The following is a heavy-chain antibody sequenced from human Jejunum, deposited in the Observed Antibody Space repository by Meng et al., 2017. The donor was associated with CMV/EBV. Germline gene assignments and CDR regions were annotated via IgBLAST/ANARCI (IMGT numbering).Heavy chain of an antibody. CDR2: IYTDGSRT. CDR1: GFTFSHFW. D-gene: IGHD2-15*01. J-gene: IGHJ5*01. CDR3: ARGRPFDF. V-gene: IGHV3-74*01. Sequence: SFATSGFTFSHFWMHWVRQAPGKGLEWVSFIYTDGSRTIDADSVKGRFTISRDNAKNTLYLEMSSLRAEDTAVYYCARGRPFDFWGQGTLVTVSS.